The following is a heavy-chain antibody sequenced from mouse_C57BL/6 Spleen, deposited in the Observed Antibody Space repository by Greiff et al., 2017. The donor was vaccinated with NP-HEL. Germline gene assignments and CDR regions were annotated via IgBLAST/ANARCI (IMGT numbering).Heavy chain of an antibody. CDR2: INPSSGYT. J-gene: IGHJ4*01. CDR1: GYTFTSYT. V-gene: IGHV1-4*01. Sequence: VQLQQSGADLARPGASVKMSCKASGYTFTSYTMHWVKQRPGQGLEWIGYINPSSGYTKYNQKFKDKATLTADKSSSTAYMQLSSLTSEDSAVYYCARLPLGAMDYWGQGTSVTVSS. D-gene: IGHD4-1*01. CDR3: ARLPLGAMDY.